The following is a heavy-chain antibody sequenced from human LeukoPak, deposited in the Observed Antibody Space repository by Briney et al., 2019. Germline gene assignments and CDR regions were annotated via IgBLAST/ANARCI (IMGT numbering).Heavy chain of an antibody. Sequence: ASVKVSFKASGYTFTSYYMHWVRQAPGQGLAWMGIINPSGGSTSYAQKFQGRVTMTRDTSTSTVYMELRSEDTAVYYCAKGGGSETYYYDSSGLDAFDIWGQGTMVTVSS. V-gene: IGHV1-46*01. CDR3: AKGGGSETYYYDSSGLDAFDI. CDR1: GYTFTSYY. J-gene: IGHJ3*02. CDR2: INPSGGST. D-gene: IGHD3-22*01.